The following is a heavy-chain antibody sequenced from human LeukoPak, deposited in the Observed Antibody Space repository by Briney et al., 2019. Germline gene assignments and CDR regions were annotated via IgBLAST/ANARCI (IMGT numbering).Heavy chain of an antibody. CDR1: GASLSSYY. D-gene: IGHD3-22*01. Sequence: SETLSLTCTVSGASLSSYYWSWIRQLPGKGLEWIGFSAHSGSTSYNPSLQSRVTISVDRSMNHFSLMLTSVTAADTAVYYCARYYADINGYYYYYDYWGQGTLVTVSS. CDR3: ARYYADINGYYYYYDY. V-gene: IGHV4-59*01. CDR2: SAHSGST. J-gene: IGHJ4*02.